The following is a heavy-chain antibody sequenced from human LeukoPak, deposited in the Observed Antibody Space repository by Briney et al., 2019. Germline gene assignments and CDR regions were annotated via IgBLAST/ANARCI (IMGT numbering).Heavy chain of an antibody. Sequence: GGSLRLSCAASRFTFSSYSMNWVRQAPGKGLEWVSSISSSSSYIYYADSVKGRFTISRDNAKNSLYLQMNSLRAEDTAVYYCARHVVAVGFDYWGQGTLVTVSS. CDR2: ISSSSSYI. J-gene: IGHJ4*02. D-gene: IGHD3-22*01. V-gene: IGHV3-21*01. CDR3: ARHVVAVGFDY. CDR1: RFTFSSYS.